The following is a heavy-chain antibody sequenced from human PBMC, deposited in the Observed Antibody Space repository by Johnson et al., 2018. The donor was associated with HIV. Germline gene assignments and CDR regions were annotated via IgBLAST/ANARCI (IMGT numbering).Heavy chain of an antibody. J-gene: IGHJ3*02. CDR2: IYSGGST. V-gene: IGHV3-66*01. CDR1: GFTVSSNY. D-gene: IGHD3-10*01. CDR3: ARDAYYGSGSGDAFDI. Sequence: VQLVESGGGLVQPGGSLRLSCAVSGFTVSSNYITWVRQAPGKGLEWILVIYSGGSTYYADSVKGRFTISRDNSNNTLYLQMNSLRPEDTAVYYCARDAYYGSGSGDAFDIWGQGTMVTVSS.